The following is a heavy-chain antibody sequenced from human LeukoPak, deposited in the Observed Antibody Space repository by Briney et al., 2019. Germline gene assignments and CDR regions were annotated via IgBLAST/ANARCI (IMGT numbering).Heavy chain of an antibody. D-gene: IGHD6-13*01. CDR1: GDSISSGSYY. J-gene: IGHJ3*02. V-gene: IGHV4-61*02. Sequence: SQTLSLTCSVSGDSISSGSYYWSWSRQPAGKGLEWIGRIYTSGSTNYNPSLKSRVTISVDTSKNQFSLKLSSVTAADTAVYYCARRFVGYDSSWGASDIWGLGTMVTVSS. CDR3: ARRFVGYDSSWGASDI. CDR2: IYTSGST.